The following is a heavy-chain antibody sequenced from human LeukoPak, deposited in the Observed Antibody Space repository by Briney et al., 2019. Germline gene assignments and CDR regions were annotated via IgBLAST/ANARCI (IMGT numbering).Heavy chain of an antibody. CDR2: IYPGDSDT. D-gene: IGHD1-26*01. V-gene: IGHV5-51*01. CDR3: ARALVGAATLSY. J-gene: IGHJ4*02. Sequence: GESLKISCKGSGYSFTTYWVAWVRQMPGKGLEWMGVIYPGDSDTRYSPSFQGQVTLSADKSISTAYLQWSSLKASDTAIYYCARALVGAATLSYWGQGTLVTVSS. CDR1: GYSFTTYW.